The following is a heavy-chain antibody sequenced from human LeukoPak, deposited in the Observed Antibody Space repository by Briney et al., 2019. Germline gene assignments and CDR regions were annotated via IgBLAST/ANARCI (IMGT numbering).Heavy chain of an antibody. V-gene: IGHV5-51*01. CDR3: ARRTTGTTGNPWFDP. Sequence: GESLKISCKTSGYTFTTQWIAWVRQMPGKGLEWMGIIYPGDSYTRYSPSFQGQVTISADKSITTAYLQWNSLKASDTAIYYCARRTTGTTGNPWFDPWGQGTLVTVSS. D-gene: IGHD1-7*01. J-gene: IGHJ5*02. CDR2: IYPGDSYT. CDR1: GYTFTTQW.